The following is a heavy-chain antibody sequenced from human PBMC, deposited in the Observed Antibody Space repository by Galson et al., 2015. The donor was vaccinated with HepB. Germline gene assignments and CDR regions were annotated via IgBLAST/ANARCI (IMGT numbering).Heavy chain of an antibody. J-gene: IGHJ4*02. CDR1: GYTFTAFW. CDR2: IDPSDSYN. D-gene: IGHD3-10*01. CDR3: ASRHSYFRSATWYNDSDY. V-gene: IGHV5-10-1*01. Sequence: QSGAEVKKPGKSLSISCEGSGYTFTAFWITWVRQIPGTGLWWMGRIDPSDSYNDYSPSFQGHVTISADKSITTAYLQWSSLKAADTAMYYCASRHSYFRSATWYNDSDYWGQGTLVTVSS.